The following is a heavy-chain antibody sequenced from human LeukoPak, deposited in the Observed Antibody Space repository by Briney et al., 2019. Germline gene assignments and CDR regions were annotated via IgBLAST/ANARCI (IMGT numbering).Heavy chain of an antibody. CDR3: ARGTHYDILTGLYYYYMDV. J-gene: IGHJ6*03. V-gene: IGHV4-4*07. Sequence: SETLSLTCTVSGGSISSYYWSWIRQPAGKGLEWIGRIYTSGSTNYNPPLKSRVTMSVDTSKNQFSLKLSSVTAADTAVYYCARGTHYDILTGLYYYYMDVWGKGTTVTVSS. CDR2: IYTSGST. CDR1: GGSISSYY. D-gene: IGHD3-9*01.